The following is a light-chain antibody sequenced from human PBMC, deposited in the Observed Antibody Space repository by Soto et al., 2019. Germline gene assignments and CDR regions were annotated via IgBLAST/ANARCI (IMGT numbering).Light chain of an antibody. J-gene: IGLJ2*01. CDR2: RDT. CDR3: HVWDSSTVL. Sequence: SYELTQPLSVSVALGQTARITCGGNNIGGKNVHWYQQKPGQAPVLVIYRDTNRPSGIPERFSGSNSGNTATLTITRAQAGDEADYYCHVWDSSTVLFGGGTQLTV. V-gene: IGLV3-9*01. CDR1: NIGGKN.